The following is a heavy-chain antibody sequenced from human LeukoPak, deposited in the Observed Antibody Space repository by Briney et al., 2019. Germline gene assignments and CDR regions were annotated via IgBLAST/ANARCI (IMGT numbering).Heavy chain of an antibody. CDR2: IYYNGNT. CDR1: GGSINNYY. J-gene: IGHJ4*02. V-gene: IGHV4-59*01. D-gene: IGHD2-2*01. CDR3: ARVAGYCAGTTCYAFYFDY. Sequence: SDTLSLTCTVSGGSINNYYWSWIRQPPGKGLESIGYIYYNGNTNNNPSLKSRVTISIDTSKTQLSLNLRSVTAADTAVYYCARVAGYCAGTTCYAFYFDYWGQGTLVTVPS.